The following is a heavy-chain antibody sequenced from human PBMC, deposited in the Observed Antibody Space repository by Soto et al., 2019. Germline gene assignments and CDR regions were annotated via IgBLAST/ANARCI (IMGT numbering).Heavy chain of an antibody. CDR2: ISNSGAGT. Sequence: EVQLLESGGGLVQPGGSLRLSCVASGVTFSIYDMSWVRQAPGKGMEWVSGISNSGAGTFYADSVKGRFTISRVNSKHTPYLQTNSLSPEDTAISYCATTRNGTVASPFDSWGQGTLVPVSS. CDR3: ATTRNGTVASPFDS. D-gene: IGHD6-19*01. CDR1: GVTFSIYD. V-gene: IGHV3-23*01. J-gene: IGHJ4*02.